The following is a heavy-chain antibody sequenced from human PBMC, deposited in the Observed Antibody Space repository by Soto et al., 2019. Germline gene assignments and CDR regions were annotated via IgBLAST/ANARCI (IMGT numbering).Heavy chain of an antibody. CDR2: ISSSSSYI. V-gene: IGHV3-21*01. Sequence: PGGSLRLSCAASGFTFSSYSMNWVRQAPGKGLEWVSSISSSSSYIYYADSVKGRFTISRDNAKNSLYLQMNSLRAEDTAVYYCARDPDYGGNFLPRYYYYYGMDVWGQGTTVTVSS. CDR3: ARDPDYGGNFLPRYYYYYGMDV. J-gene: IGHJ6*02. D-gene: IGHD4-17*01. CDR1: GFTFSSYS.